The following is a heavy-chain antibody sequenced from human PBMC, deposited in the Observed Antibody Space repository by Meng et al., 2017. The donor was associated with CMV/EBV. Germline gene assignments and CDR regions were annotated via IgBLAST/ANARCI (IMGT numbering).Heavy chain of an antibody. CDR3: ARVGPDSGSYSDDY. CDR1: GYTLTSYD. D-gene: IGHD1-26*01. J-gene: IGHJ4*02. CDR2: MNPNSGNT. V-gene: IGHV1-8*03. Sequence: ASVKVSCKASGYTLTSYDINWVRQATGQGLEWMGWMNPNSGNTGYAQKFQGRVTITRNTSISTAYMELSSLRSDDTAVYYCARVGPDSGSYSDDYWGQGTLVTVSS.